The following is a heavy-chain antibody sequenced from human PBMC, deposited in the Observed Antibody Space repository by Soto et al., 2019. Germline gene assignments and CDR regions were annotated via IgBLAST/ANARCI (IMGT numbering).Heavy chain of an antibody. CDR3: ARDRSPRFPKNFDH. V-gene: IGHV3-33*01. D-gene: IGHD3-16*01. Sequence: QVQLVESGGGVVQPGRSLRLSCATSGFIFSDYGMHWVRQAPGKGLEWVAVIFYDGSDKYYADSVKGRFTISRDNSKNTLSLRMNSLTAEDTAVYYCARDRSPRFPKNFDHWGQGALVTVSS. CDR2: IFYDGSDK. J-gene: IGHJ4*02. CDR1: GFIFSDYG.